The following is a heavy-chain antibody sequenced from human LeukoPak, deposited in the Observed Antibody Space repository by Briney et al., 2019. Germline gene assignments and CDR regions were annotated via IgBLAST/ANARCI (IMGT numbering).Heavy chain of an antibody. D-gene: IGHD3-16*01. V-gene: IGHV3-69-1*02. J-gene: IGHJ4*02. CDR1: GFSFSDYD. Sequence: KTGGSLRLSCAASGFSFSDYDMNWVRQAPGKGLEWVSSISAGESSIHYADSVKGRFTISRDNAQSSLSLQMNSLRADDTAVYYCARVRDMLGDEGPFDYWGQGTLVTVSS. CDR2: ISAGESSI. CDR3: ARVRDMLGDEGPFDY.